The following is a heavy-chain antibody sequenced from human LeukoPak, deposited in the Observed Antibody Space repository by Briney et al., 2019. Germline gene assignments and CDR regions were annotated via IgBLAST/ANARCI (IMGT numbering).Heavy chain of an antibody. Sequence: PGGSLRLSCAASGFTFSSYSMNWVRQAPGKGLEWVSYISSGSSTIYYADSVKGRFTISRDNAKNSLYLQMNSLRAEDTAVYYCARDPRNLFYYYGMDVWGQGTTVTVSS. CDR1: GFTFSSYS. V-gene: IGHV3-48*01. J-gene: IGHJ6*02. CDR3: ARDPRNLFYYYGMDV. D-gene: IGHD1-14*01. CDR2: ISSGSSTI.